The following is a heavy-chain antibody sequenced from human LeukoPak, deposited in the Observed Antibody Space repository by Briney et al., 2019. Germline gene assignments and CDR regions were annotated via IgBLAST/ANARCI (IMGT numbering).Heavy chain of an antibody. CDR2: INHSGST. D-gene: IGHD3-22*01. V-gene: IGHV4-34*01. CDR3: ARLRYYDSSATRFDP. J-gene: IGHJ5*02. Sequence: SETLSLTCAVYGGSFSGYYWSWIRQPPGKGLEWIGEINHSGSTNYNPSLKSRVTISVDTSKNQFSLKLSSVTAADTAVYYCARLRYYDSSATRFDPWGQGTLVTVSS. CDR1: GGSFSGYY.